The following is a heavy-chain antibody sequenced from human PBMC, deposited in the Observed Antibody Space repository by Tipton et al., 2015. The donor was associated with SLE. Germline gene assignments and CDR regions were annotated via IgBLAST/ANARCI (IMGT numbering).Heavy chain of an antibody. J-gene: IGHJ4*02. CDR1: GFTFSDYY. CDR2: ISSSSSYT. D-gene: IGHD3-10*01. CDR3: ARDYYGSGSLPDY. V-gene: IGHV3-11*06. Sequence: SLRLSCAASGFTFSDYYMSWIRQAPGKGLEWVSYISSSSSYTNYADSVKGRFTISRDNAKNSLYLQMNSLRAEDTAVYYCARDYYGSGSLPDYWGQGTLVTVSS.